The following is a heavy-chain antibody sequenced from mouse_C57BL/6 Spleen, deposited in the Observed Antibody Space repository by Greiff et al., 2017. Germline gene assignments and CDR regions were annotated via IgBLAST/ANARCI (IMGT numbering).Heavy chain of an antibody. D-gene: IGHD2-5*01. CDR3: ARAGYSNYFDY. J-gene: IGHJ2*01. V-gene: IGHV1-54*01. CDR1: GYAFTNYL. Sequence: VQGVESGAELVRPGTSVKVSCKASGYAFTNYLIEWVKQRPGQGLEWIGVINPGSGGTNYNEKFKGKATLTADKSSSTAYMQLSSLTSEDSAVYFCARAGYSNYFDYWGQGTTLTVSS. CDR2: INPGSGGT.